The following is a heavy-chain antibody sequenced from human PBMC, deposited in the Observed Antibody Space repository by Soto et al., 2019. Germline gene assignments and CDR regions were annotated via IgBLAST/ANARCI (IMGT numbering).Heavy chain of an antibody. CDR3: AHILNYYYFDY. Sequence: QVTLKESGPTLVQPTQPLTLTCTFSGFSLSTSGVGVGWIRQPPGKAREWLALIYWDDDKRYSPSLKSRITVTKDTSKNQLVLTMTNMDPVDTATYYCAHILNYYYFDYWGQGTLVTVSS. V-gene: IGHV2-5*02. CDR1: GFSLSTSGVG. CDR2: IYWDDDK. D-gene: IGHD1-7*01. J-gene: IGHJ4*02.